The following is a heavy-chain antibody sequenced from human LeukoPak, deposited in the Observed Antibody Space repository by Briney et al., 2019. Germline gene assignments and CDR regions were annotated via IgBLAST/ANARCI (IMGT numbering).Heavy chain of an antibody. D-gene: IGHD6-19*01. CDR1: GGSFSGHY. J-gene: IGHJ6*03. CDR3: ARGRRQWLVPPSDYYFYMDV. Sequence: PSETLSLTCGVYGGSFSGHYWTWIRQPPGKGLEGIGENNDSGSSNYNPSLKSRVTISVDTSKKHFPLKLSSVTAADTAVYYCARGRRQWLVPPSDYYFYMDVWGKGTTVTVSS. V-gene: IGHV4-34*01. CDR2: NNDSGSS.